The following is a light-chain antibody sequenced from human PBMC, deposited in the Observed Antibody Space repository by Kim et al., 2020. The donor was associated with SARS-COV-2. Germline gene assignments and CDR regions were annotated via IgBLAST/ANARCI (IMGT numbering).Light chain of an antibody. Sequence: SLSPGERATLSCRASQSVGSFLAWYQQKPGQSPRLLIYDASIRATGIPVRFSGSGSGADFTLTISRLEPEDFAVYYCQQRINWPLTFGGGTKVDIK. CDR2: DAS. CDR3: QQRINWPLT. V-gene: IGKV3-11*01. J-gene: IGKJ4*01. CDR1: QSVGSF.